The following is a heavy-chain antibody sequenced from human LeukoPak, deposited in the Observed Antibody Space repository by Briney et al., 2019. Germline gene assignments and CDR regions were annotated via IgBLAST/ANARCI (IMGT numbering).Heavy chain of an antibody. D-gene: IGHD3-3*01. J-gene: IGHJ4*02. Sequence: GGSLRLSCAASGFTFSSYAMSWVRQAPGKGLEWVSGISGSGGNTYYADSVKGRFTISRDNSKNTLYLQMNSLRAEDTAVYYCAKERLEWLLGYFDYWGQGTLVTVSS. CDR1: GFTFSSYA. V-gene: IGHV3-23*01. CDR3: AKERLEWLLGYFDY. CDR2: ISGSGGNT.